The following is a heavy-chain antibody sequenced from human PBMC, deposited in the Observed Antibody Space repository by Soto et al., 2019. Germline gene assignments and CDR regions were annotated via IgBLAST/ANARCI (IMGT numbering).Heavy chain of an antibody. CDR3: ARGRLTTGPFDY. CDR1: GGSFSGYY. D-gene: IGHD4-17*01. J-gene: IGHJ4*02. V-gene: IGHV4-34*01. CDR2: INHSGST. Sequence: QVQLQQWGEGLLKPSETLSLTCAVYGGSFSGYYWSWIRQPPGKGLEWIGEINHSGSTNYNPSLKSRVTISVDTSKNQFSLKLSSVTAADTAVYYCARGRLTTGPFDYWGQGTLVTVSS.